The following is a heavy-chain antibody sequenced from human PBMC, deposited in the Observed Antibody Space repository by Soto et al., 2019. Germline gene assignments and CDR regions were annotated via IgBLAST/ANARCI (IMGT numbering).Heavy chain of an antibody. V-gene: IGHV3-11*01. Sequence: QVQLVESGGGLVKPGGSLRLSCAASGFTFSDFYMSWIRQAPGKGLEWISYISSGSTNIFYADSVKGRFTVSRDNAKNSVYLQMDSLRAEATAVYYCARHWNAAGSDYWGQGTLVTVSS. J-gene: IGHJ4*02. CDR3: ARHWNAAGSDY. D-gene: IGHD1-1*01. CDR2: ISSGSTNI. CDR1: GFTFSDFY.